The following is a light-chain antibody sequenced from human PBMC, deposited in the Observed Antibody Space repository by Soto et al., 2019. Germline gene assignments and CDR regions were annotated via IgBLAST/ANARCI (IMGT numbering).Light chain of an antibody. CDR3: QQAYDAPLT. CDR1: QSIRSY. V-gene: IGKV1-39*01. CDR2: AAS. J-gene: IGKJ4*01. Sequence: DIQMTQSPSSLSASIGDRVTMTCRASQSIRSYLNWYQQTPRKAPKLLIYAASTLQSEVPSRFSGSGSGTDFTLTISSLQPEDFATYYCQQAYDAPLTFGGGTKVEIK.